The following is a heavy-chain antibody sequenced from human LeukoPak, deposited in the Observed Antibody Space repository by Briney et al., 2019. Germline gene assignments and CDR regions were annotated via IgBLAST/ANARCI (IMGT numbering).Heavy chain of an antibody. D-gene: IGHD5-24*01. CDR3: ARADGYNLDYYFDY. Sequence: SETLSLTCAVSGASVSGSNYYWGWIRQPPGKGLEWIGSIYYSGSTYYNPSLKSRVTISVDTSKNQFSLKLSSVTAADTAVYYCARADGYNLDYYFDYWGQGTLVTVSS. V-gene: IGHV4-39*07. CDR1: GASVSGSNYY. J-gene: IGHJ4*02. CDR2: IYYSGST.